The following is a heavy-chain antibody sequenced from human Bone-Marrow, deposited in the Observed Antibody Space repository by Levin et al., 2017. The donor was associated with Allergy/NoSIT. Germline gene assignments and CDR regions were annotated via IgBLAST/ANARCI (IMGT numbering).Heavy chain of an antibody. D-gene: IGHD1-14*01. CDR2: INPNSGDT. V-gene: IGHV1-2*02. J-gene: IGHJ4*02. Sequence: GESLKISCKASGYTFKDYYLHWVRQAPGQGLEWMGWINPNSGDTSYAQQFQGRVTMTRDTSITTAYMELSRLRSDDTAVYFCARDGAMGRRPDDYWGQGTRVTVSS. CDR1: GYTFKDYY. CDR3: ARDGAMGRRPDDY.